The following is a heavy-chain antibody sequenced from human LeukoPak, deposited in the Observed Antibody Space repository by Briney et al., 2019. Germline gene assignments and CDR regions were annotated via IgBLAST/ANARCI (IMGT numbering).Heavy chain of an antibody. CDR2: ISSSSSYI. D-gene: IGHD2-15*01. J-gene: IGHJ3*02. CDR3: ARDDLGSAVDAFDI. V-gene: IGHV3-21*01. CDR1: GFSVSNNY. Sequence: PGGSLRLSCAASGFSVSNNYMSWVRQAPGKGLEWVSSISSSSSYIYYADSVKGRFTISRDNAKNSLYLQMNSLRAEDTAVYYCARDDLGSAVDAFDIWGQGTMVTVSS.